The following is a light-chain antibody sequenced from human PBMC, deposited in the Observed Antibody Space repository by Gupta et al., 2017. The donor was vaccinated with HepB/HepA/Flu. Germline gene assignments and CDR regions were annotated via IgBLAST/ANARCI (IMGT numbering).Light chain of an antibody. CDR1: TFPDRY. CDR3: QSADSTNCWV. V-gene: IGLV3-25*02. CDR2: KDS. Sequence: SYDLPQPPSVSVSPGQTATITCSGDTFPDRYAYWYQQKPGQAPVLIIFKDSRRPSGIPERFSGSISGTIVTLTISGVQPEDEAVYHCQSADSTNCWVFGGGTKLTVL. J-gene: IGLJ3*02.